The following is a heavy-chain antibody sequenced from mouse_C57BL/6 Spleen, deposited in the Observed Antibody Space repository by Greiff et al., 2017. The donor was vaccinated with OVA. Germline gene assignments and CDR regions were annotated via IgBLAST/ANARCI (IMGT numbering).Heavy chain of an antibody. J-gene: IGHJ3*01. CDR1: GYSITSGYY. CDR3: ARDWEAY. V-gene: IGHV3-6*01. D-gene: IGHD4-1*01. CDR2: ISYDGSN. Sequence: EVKLLESGPGLVKPSQSLSLTCYVTGYSITSGYYWNWIRQFPGNKLEWMGYISYDGSNNYNPSLNNRISITRDTSKNQFFLKLNSVTTEDTATYHCARDWEAYWGQGTLVTVSA.